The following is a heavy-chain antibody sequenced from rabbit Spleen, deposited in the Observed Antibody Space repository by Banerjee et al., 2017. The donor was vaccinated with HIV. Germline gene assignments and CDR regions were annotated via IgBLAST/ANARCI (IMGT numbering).Heavy chain of an antibody. CDR3: ARDTSSSFSSYGMDL. J-gene: IGHJ6*01. Sequence: QQLEESGGDLVKPGASLTLTCIASGVSFSDNSYMCWVRQAPGKGLEWIACIDTGSSGFTYFASWAKGRFTISKTSSTTVTLQMTSLTAADTATYFCARDTSSSFSSYGMDLWGPGTLVTVS. V-gene: IGHV1S40*01. CDR1: GVSFSDNSY. CDR2: IDTGSSGFT. D-gene: IGHD1-1*01.